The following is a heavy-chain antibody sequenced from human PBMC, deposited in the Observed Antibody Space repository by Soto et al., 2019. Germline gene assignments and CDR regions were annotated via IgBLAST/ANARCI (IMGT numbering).Heavy chain of an antibody. D-gene: IGHD7-27*01. CDR1: GESISNLQYF. Sequence: ALSLPSSASGESISNLQYFWASFCQPPGQALEYNVYLYKSATTYYNQSFESRVAISVSTSKGQFSVNVTSMTASDTAVYFWARGRYWLTVRCFPNWFDSWGRGALVTDSS. J-gene: IGHJ5*01. V-gene: IGHV4-30-4*01. CDR2: LYKSATT. CDR3: ARGRYWLTVRCFPNWFDS.